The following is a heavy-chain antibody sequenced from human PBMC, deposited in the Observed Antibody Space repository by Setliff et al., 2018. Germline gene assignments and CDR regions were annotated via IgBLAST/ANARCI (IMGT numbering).Heavy chain of an antibody. D-gene: IGHD3-3*01. J-gene: IGHJ5*02. V-gene: IGHV4-59*11. CDR3: ARASLGYDFWSGYYSPELWLDP. Sequence: ASETLSLTCTVSGGSTSSHYWSWIRQPPGKGLEWIGYIYYSGSTNYNPSLKSRVTISVDTSKNQFSLKLSSVTAADTAVYYCARASLGYDFWSGYYSPELWLDPWGQGTLVTVSS. CDR2: IYYSGST. CDR1: GGSTSSHY.